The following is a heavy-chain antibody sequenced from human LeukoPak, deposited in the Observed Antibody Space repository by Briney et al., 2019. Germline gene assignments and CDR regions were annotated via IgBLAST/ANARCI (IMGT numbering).Heavy chain of an antibody. CDR2: ISGSGGST. CDR1: GFTFSSYA. CDR3: AKDGSSSGRYASYFQH. V-gene: IGHV3-23*01. Sequence: GGSLRLSCAASGFTFSSYAMSWVRQAPGKGLEWVSAISGSGGSTYYADSVKGRFTISRDNSKNTLYLQMNSLRAEDTAVYYCAKDGSSSGRYASYFQHWGQGTLVTVSS. D-gene: IGHD6-19*01. J-gene: IGHJ1*01.